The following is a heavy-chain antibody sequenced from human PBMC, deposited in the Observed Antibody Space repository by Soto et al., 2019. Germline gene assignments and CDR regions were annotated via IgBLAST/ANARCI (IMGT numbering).Heavy chain of an antibody. V-gene: IGHV3-30-3*01. CDR3: ARAPGGMDV. Sequence: GGSLRLSCAASGFTFSSYAMHWVRQAPGKGLEWVAVISYDGSNKYYADSVKGRFTISRDNSKDTLYLQMNSLRAEDTAVYYCARAPGGMDVWGQGTTVTVSS. CDR1: GFTFSSYA. CDR2: ISYDGSNK. J-gene: IGHJ6*02.